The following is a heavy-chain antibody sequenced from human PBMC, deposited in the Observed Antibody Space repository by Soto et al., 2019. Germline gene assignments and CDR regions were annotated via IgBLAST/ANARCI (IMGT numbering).Heavy chain of an antibody. CDR2: ISGSGDSI. CDR3: AKMDYDFWTGYSFSYYMDV. V-gene: IGHV3-23*01. D-gene: IGHD3-3*01. J-gene: IGHJ6*03. CDR1: RFTFSSYA. Sequence: AGGSLRLSCAASRFTFSSYAMSWVRQAPGKGLEWVSAISGSGDSIYYADSVKGRFTISRDNSRNTLYLQMNSLRAEDTAVYYCAKMDYDFWTGYSFSYYMDVWGKGTTVTVSS.